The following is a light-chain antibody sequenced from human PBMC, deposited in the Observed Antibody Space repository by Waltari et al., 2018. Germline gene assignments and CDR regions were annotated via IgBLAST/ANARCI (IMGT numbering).Light chain of an antibody. CDR1: SSDGGVSNY. J-gene: IGLJ3*02. CDR3: SSYTSRATWV. Sequence: QSALTQPASVSGSPGQSITISCTGTSSDGGVSNYFSWFQQPPDKAPRLLIFDVTNRPSGVSNRFSGSRSGNTASLTISGLQAEDETDYYCSSYTSRATWVFGGGTRLAVL. V-gene: IGLV2-14*03. CDR2: DVT.